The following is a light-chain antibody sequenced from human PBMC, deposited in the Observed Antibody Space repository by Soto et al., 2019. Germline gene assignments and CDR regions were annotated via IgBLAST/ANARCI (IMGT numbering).Light chain of an antibody. V-gene: IGKV3-20*01. CDR1: QRIGSSY. Sequence: EIVLTQSPGTLSLSPGARATLSCRASQRIGSSYLAWYQQKPGQAPRLLIYGASSRATGIADRFSGSGSGTDFTLTISRLEAEDFAVYYCQQDGSSSLFTFGAGTKVDFK. J-gene: IGKJ3*01. CDR2: GAS. CDR3: QQDGSSSLFT.